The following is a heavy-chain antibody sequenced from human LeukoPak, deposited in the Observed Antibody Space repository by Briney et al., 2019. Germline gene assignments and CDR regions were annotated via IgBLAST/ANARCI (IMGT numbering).Heavy chain of an antibody. D-gene: IGHD2-2*01. CDR2: TSSDGTVK. CDR3: ARDPVPAAARHFDY. V-gene: IGHV3-30-3*01. CDR1: GFTFSTYA. Sequence: GRSLRLSCAASGFTFSTYAMHWVRQAPGKGLERVAVTSSDGTVKYYPDSVKGRFTISRDNSKNTLYLQVNSLRPEDTGVYYCARDPVPAAARHFDYWGQGTLVTVSS. J-gene: IGHJ4*01.